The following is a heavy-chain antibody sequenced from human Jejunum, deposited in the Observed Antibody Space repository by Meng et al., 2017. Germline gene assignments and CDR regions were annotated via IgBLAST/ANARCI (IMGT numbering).Heavy chain of an antibody. CDR2: ISSSGSTI. Sequence: GGSLRLSCAASGFTFSTYEMNWVRQAPGKGLEWVSYISSSGSTIHYADSVEGRFTISRDNAKNSLSLQMTSLRAKDTAVYFFARESSATFGYFGYWGQGTLVTVSS. D-gene: IGHD6-19*01. V-gene: IGHV3-48*03. J-gene: IGHJ4*02. CDR3: ARESSATFGYFGY. CDR1: GFTFSTYE.